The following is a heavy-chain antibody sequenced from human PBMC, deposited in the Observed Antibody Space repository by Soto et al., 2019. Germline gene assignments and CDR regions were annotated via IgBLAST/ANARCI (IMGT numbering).Heavy chain of an antibody. V-gene: IGHV3-23*01. J-gene: IGHJ2*01. D-gene: IGHD6-6*01. CDR3: AKPGVTSIPDRPSRFDD. CDR1: ECTFSTYA. Sequence: PEGSLRLSCAASECTFSTYAMTWVRQAPGRGLQWVATISDSGDLTYYADSVKGRFTLSRDNSRNTLYLQMSHLRAEDTALYYCAKPGVTSIPDRPSRFDDWGRGTRVTVSS. CDR2: ISDSGDLT.